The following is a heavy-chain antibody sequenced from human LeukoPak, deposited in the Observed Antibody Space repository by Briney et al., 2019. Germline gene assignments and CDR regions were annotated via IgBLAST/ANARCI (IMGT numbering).Heavy chain of an antibody. Sequence: ASVKVSCKASGYTFTTYGISWVRQAPGQGLEWMGGIIPIFGTANYAQKFQGRVTITTDESTSTAYMELSSLRAEDTAVYYCAKDPGYSSGWYTGFGDYWGQGTLVTVSS. D-gene: IGHD6-19*01. CDR2: IIPIFGTA. CDR1: GYTFTTYG. CDR3: AKDPGYSSGWYTGFGDY. V-gene: IGHV1-69*05. J-gene: IGHJ4*02.